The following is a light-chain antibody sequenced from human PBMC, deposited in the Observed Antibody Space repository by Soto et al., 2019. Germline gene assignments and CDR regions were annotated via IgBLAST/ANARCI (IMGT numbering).Light chain of an antibody. CDR3: QQSYITPWT. V-gene: IGKV1-39*01. CDR1: ASISNY. J-gene: IGKJ1*01. Sequence: EIRMTHSPSSLSSSVGDRVTITCRASASISNYLNWYQQTPGKAPNLLIYAASSLQSGVPSRFSGSGSGTDFTLTISSLQPEDFATYYCQQSYITPWTFGQGTKVDIK. CDR2: AAS.